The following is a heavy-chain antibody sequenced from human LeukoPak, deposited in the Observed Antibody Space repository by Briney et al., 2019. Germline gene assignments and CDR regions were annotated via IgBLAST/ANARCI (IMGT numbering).Heavy chain of an antibody. CDR3: ARGKGIYCGGDCSALDY. J-gene: IGHJ4*02. CDR1: GFTFSSYA. CDR2: ISTNGGIT. V-gene: IGHV3-64*01. D-gene: IGHD2-21*02. Sequence: GGSLRLSCAVSGFTFSSYAMHWVRQAPGKGLEYVSAISTNGGITYYANSMKGRFTISRDNSKNTLYLQMGSLTAEDMAVYYCARGKGIYCGGDCSALDYWGQGTLVTVSS.